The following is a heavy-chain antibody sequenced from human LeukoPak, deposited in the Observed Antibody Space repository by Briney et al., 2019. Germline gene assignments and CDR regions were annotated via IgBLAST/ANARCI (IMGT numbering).Heavy chain of an antibody. CDR2: IYHSGST. D-gene: IGHD3-22*01. J-gene: IGHJ4*02. V-gene: IGHV4-59*12. Sequence: SETLSLTCTVSGGSISSYYWSWIRQPPGKGLEWIGYIYHSGSTYYNPSLKSRVTISVDRSRNQFSLKLSSVTAADTAVYYCARVVLDYYDSSGGYYFDYWGQGTLVTVSS. CDR3: ARVVLDYYDSSGGYYFDY. CDR1: GGSISSYY.